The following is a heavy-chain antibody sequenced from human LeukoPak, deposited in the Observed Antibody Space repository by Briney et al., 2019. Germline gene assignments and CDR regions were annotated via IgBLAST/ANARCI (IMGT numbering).Heavy chain of an antibody. J-gene: IGHJ2*01. D-gene: IGHD3-10*02. CDR1: GYTFTGYY. CDR2: INPNSGGT. Sequence: GASVKVSCKASGYTFTGYYMHWVRQAPGQGLEWMGWINPNSGGTNYAQKFQGRVTMTRDTSISTAYMELSRLRSDDTAVYYCARVPICSGWYFDLWGRGTLVTVSS. CDR3: ARVPICSGWYFDL. V-gene: IGHV1-2*02.